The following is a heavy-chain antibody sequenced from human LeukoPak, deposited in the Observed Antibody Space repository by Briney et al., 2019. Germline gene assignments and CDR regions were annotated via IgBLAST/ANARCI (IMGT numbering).Heavy chain of an antibody. Sequence: GGTLRLSCAASGFTFSDYYLSWIRKAQGPGLEWVSFISRSSSYTNYTDAVKCRFTNSRDNAKNSLYLQMHSLRAYDTAVYYCARDVGYGDYGAEYFQHWGQGTLVTVSS. D-gene: IGHD4-17*01. V-gene: IGHV3-11*06. CDR2: ISRSSSYT. CDR1: GFTFSDYY. CDR3: ARDVGYGDYGAEYFQH. J-gene: IGHJ1*01.